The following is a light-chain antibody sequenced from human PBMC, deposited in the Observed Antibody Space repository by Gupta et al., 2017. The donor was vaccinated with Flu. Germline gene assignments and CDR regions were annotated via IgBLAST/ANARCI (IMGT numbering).Light chain of an antibody. CDR2: GSS. V-gene: IGKV3-15*01. CDR3: QQYSNWPPYT. CDR1: QSVSIN. Sequence: EIVMTQSPATLSVSPGERATLSCRASQSVSINLAWYQKRPGQAPKLLMFGSSTRATGIPARFSGSGSGTDFTLTINSRQSEDFAVYYCQQYSNWPPYTFGQGTTVEIK. J-gene: IGKJ2*01.